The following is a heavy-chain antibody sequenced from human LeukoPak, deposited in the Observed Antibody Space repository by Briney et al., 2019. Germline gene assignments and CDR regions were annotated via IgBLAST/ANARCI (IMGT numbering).Heavy chain of an antibody. CDR2: ISSSSSTI. Sequence: GGSLRLSCTATIFTFSSYSMNWVRQAPGKGLEWVSYISSSSSTIYYADSVKGRFTISRGNAKNSLYLQMNSLRAEDTAVYYCARDRSGWFDPWGQGTLVTVSS. CDR1: IFTFSSYS. V-gene: IGHV3-48*01. J-gene: IGHJ5*02. CDR3: ARDRSGWFDP.